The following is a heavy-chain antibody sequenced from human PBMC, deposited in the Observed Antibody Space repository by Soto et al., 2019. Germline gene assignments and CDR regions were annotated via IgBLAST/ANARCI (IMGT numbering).Heavy chain of an antibody. Sequence: QVQLVQSGDEVRKPGSSVKVSCKASGYIFVNYGIAWVRQAPGQGLEWMGWISPYSGNTHYASKVQGSLTMTTDTXXSTADMDLGSLTSDATAVYYGAMVDNYVTPTPQDVWGQGTTVTVSS. CDR1: GYIFVNYG. D-gene: IGHD3-16*01. CDR3: AMVDNYVTPTPQDV. J-gene: IGHJ6*02. V-gene: IGHV1-18*01. CDR2: ISPYSGNT.